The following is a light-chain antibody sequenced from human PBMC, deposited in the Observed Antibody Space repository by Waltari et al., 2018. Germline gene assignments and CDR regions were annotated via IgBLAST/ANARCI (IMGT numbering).Light chain of an antibody. J-gene: IGKJ2*01. Sequence: DLQMTQSPSSVSASVGDRLPITCRASQDVSNWLAWYQQKPGKAPKFLIYAASSLQRGVPSRFSGSGSGTDFTLTISSLQPDDFATYYCQQANTFPYTFGQGTKVEIK. CDR3: QQANTFPYT. V-gene: IGKV1-12*01. CDR1: QDVSNW. CDR2: AAS.